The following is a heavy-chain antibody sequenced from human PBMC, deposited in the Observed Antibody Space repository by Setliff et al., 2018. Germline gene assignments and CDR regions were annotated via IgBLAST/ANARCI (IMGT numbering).Heavy chain of an antibody. CDR3: AKARYCSGTSCAFDD. J-gene: IGHJ4*02. D-gene: IGHD2-2*01. CDR2: IAHDGSNK. Sequence: GGSLRLSCAASGFTFSSYAQHWVRQAPGKGLEWVAFIAHDGSNKFYADSVKGRFTISRDNSKDTVYLQMSSLRAEDTAVYYCAKARYCSGTSCAFDDWGQGTLVTVSS. CDR1: GFTFSSYA. V-gene: IGHV3-30*07.